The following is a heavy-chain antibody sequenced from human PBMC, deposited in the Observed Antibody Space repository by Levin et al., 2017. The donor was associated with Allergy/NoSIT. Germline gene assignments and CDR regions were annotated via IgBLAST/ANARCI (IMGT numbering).Heavy chain of an antibody. V-gene: IGHV3-23*01. CDR1: GFTFSSGFTFSSYA. D-gene: IGHD6-13*01. J-gene: IGHJ4*02. CDR2: ISGSGDST. Sequence: PGGSLRLSCAASGFTFSSGFTFSSYAMSWVRQAPGKGLEWVSRISGSGDSTYYADSVKGRFTISRDNSKNTLSLQMNSLRAEDTAVYYCVSGVEPYSSSWYYFDYWGQGTLVTVSS. CDR3: VSGVEPYSSSWYYFDY.